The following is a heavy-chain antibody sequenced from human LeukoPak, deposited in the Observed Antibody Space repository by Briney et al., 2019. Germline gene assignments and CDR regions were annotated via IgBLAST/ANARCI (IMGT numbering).Heavy chain of an antibody. CDR3: ARGGGYCSSTSCYAFDY. Sequence: PSETLSLTCAVYGGSFSGYYWSWIRQPPGKGLEWIGEINHSGSTNYNPSLKSRVTISVDTSKNQFSLKLSSVTAADTAVYYCARGGGYCSSTSCYAFDYWGQGILVTVSS. CDR2: INHSGST. V-gene: IGHV4-34*01. CDR1: GGSFSGYY. D-gene: IGHD2-2*01. J-gene: IGHJ4*02.